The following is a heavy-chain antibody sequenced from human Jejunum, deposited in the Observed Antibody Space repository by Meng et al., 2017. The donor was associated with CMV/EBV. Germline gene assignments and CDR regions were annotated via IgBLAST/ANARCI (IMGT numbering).Heavy chain of an antibody. CDR2: IPGSGGNT. CDR3: ARLSDS. CDR1: GFPFSSHS. D-gene: IGHD2-15*01. V-gene: IGHV3-23*01. Sequence: SLKLSCSSSGFPFSSHSMGWVRQGPGKGLKWVESIPGSGGNTNYADSVQGRFTISRDNSKNTLYLQMNILRADDTAVYYCARLSDSWGQGTLVTSPQ. J-gene: IGHJ4*02.